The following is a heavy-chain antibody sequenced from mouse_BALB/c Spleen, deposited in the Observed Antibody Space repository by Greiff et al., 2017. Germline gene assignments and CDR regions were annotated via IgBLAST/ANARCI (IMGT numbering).Heavy chain of an antibody. Sequence: EVQGVESGGGLVQPKGSLKLSCAASGFTFNTYAMNWVRQAPGKGLEWVARIRSKSNNYATYYADSVKDRFTISRDDSQSMLYLQMNNLKTEDTAMYYCVRHDGQFAYWGQGTLVTVSA. V-gene: IGHV10-1*02. CDR2: IRSKSNNYAT. J-gene: IGHJ3*01. D-gene: IGHD2-3*01. CDR3: VRHDGQFAY. CDR1: GFTFNTYA.